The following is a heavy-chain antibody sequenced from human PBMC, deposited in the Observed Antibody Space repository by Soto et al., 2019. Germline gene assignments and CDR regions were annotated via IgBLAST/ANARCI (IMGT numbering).Heavy chain of an antibody. CDR1: GYSFTSYW. V-gene: IGHV5-51*01. D-gene: IGHD5-12*01. Sequence: PGAALKISWKGSGYSFTSYWIGWVRPMPGKGLEWMGIIHSGDSDTRYSPSFHDEVTISADKSISTAYLQWSSLKASDTTMYYYAREGGGYAGCDPTYYGMDVWGQGTTVTVSS. J-gene: IGHJ6*02. CDR2: IHSGDSDT. CDR3: AREGGGYAGCDPTYYGMDV.